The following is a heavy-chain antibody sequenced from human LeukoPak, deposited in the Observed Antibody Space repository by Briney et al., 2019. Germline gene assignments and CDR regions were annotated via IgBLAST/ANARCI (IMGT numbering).Heavy chain of an antibody. V-gene: IGHV3-7*05. CDR2: IKQDGSEK. D-gene: IGHD3-16*02. CDR1: GFTFSSYA. J-gene: IGHJ4*02. Sequence: GGSLRLSCAASGFTFSSYAMHWVRQAPGKGLEWVANIKQDGSEKYYVDSVKGRFTISRDNAKNSLYLQMNSLRAEDTAVYYCAREGLYDYVWGSYRSSHAFDIWGQGTLVTVSS. CDR3: AREGLYDYVWGSYRSSHAFDI.